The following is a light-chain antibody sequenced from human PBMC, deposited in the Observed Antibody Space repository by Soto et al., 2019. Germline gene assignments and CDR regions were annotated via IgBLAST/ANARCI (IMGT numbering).Light chain of an antibody. CDR3: QQYNNWPAIT. J-gene: IGKJ5*01. CDR2: GAS. V-gene: IGKV3D-15*01. Sequence: IVPRQSPATLSVSQGERATLSCRASQSVSSNLAWYQQRPGQAPSLLIYGASTRATGIPARFSGSGSGTEFTLTISSLQSEDFTVYYCQQYNNWPAITFGQGTRR. CDR1: QSVSSN.